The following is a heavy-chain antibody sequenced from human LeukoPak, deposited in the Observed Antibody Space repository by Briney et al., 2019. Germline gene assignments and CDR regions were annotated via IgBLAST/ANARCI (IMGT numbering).Heavy chain of an antibody. J-gene: IGHJ4*02. CDR3: ARDCLALYYYDSSGYSLGPCY. CDR2: INPRGGST. CDR1: GYTFTTYY. D-gene: IGHD3-22*01. Sequence: GAAMKVSCKASGYTFTTYYIHWVRQAPGQGLEWMGMINPRGGSTTYPQKFQGRLTMTRDTSISTAYMELSRLRSDDAAVYYCARDCLALYYYDSSGYSLGPCYWGQGTLVTVSS. V-gene: IGHV1-46*01.